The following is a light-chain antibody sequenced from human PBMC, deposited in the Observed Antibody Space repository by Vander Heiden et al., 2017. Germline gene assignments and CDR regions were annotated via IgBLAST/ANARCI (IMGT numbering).Light chain of an antibody. V-gene: IGLV2-14*03. CDR2: DVT. J-gene: IGLJ3*02. CDR1: SSDIGTYNF. CDR3: SSYTSSTAVV. Sequence: QSALTQPASVSGSPGPSITLPCPGTSSDIGTYNFVSWYQQHPGKAPKLLIFDVTDRPSGVSDRFSGSKSGNTASLTISGLQAEDEAVYYCSSYTSSTAVVFGGGSKLTVL.